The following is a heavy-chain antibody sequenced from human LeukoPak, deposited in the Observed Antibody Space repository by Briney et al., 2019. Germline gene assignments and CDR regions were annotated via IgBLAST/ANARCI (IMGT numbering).Heavy chain of an antibody. CDR2: IYYSGST. D-gene: IGHD2-2*01. J-gene: IGHJ6*02. CDR3: ARDSKGYCSSTSCMVDGMDV. V-gene: IGHV4-30-4*01. CDR1: GGSISSGDYY. Sequence: KASETLSLTCTVSGGSISSGDYYWSWIRQPPGKGLEWIGHIYYSGSTYYNPSLKSRVTISVDTSKNQFSLKLSSVTAADTAVYCRARDSKGYCSSTSCMVDGMDVWGQGTTVTVSS.